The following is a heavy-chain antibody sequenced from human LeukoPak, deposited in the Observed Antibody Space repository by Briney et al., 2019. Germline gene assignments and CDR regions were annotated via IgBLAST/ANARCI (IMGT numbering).Heavy chain of an antibody. CDR2: IYYSGST. CDR3: ARHPGSYHDPIDY. Sequence: PSQTLSLTCTVSGGSISSGGYYWSWIRQHPGKGLEWIGSIYYSGSTYYNPSLKSRVTISVDTSKNQFSLKPSSVTAADTAVYYCARHPGSYHDPIDYWGQGTLVTVSS. J-gene: IGHJ4*02. CDR1: GGSISSGGYY. V-gene: IGHV4-30-2*03. D-gene: IGHD3-10*01.